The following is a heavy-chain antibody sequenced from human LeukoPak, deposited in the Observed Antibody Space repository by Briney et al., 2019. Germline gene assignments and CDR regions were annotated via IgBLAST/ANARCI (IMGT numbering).Heavy chain of an antibody. D-gene: IGHD6-6*01. Sequence: GGSLRLSCAASGFTFSSYSMNWVRQAPGKGLEWVSYISSSSSTIYYADSVKGRFTISRDNAKNSLYLQMNSLRAEDTAVYYCARDSSSSRGGLSVWGQGTLVTVSS. J-gene: IGHJ4*02. CDR1: GFTFSSYS. CDR2: ISSSSSTI. V-gene: IGHV3-48*04. CDR3: ARDSSSSRGGLSV.